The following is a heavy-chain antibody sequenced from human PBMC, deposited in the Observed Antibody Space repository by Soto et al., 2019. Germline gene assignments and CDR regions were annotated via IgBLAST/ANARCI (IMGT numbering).Heavy chain of an antibody. CDR1: GGTFRTYA. Sequence: QVQLLQSGAEVKKPGSSVRVSCEASGGTFRTYAISWVRQAPGQGLEWMGEIIPIFGKVNYAQKIQGRVTITADESTTTVYMDLRSLTSEDTAVYYCAKGAVAGTPTSYYYYGMDVWGQVTTVTVS. D-gene: IGHD6-19*01. CDR3: AKGAVAGTPTSYYYYGMDV. CDR2: IIPIFGKV. J-gene: IGHJ6*02. V-gene: IGHV1-69*12.